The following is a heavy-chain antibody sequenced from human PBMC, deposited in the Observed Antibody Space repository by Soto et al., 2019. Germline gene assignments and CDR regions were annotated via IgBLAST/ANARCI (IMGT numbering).Heavy chain of an antibody. D-gene: IGHD3-9*01. CDR1: GFTFSSYA. CDR2: ISGSGGST. CDR3: AKVPRYDILTGYYNDYGMDV. Sequence: SCAASGFTFSSYAMSWVRQAPGKGLEWVSAISGSGGSTYYADSVKGRFTISRDNSKNTLYLQMNSLRAEDTAVYYCAKVPRYDILTGYYNDYGMDVWGQGATVTVSS. V-gene: IGHV3-23*01. J-gene: IGHJ6*02.